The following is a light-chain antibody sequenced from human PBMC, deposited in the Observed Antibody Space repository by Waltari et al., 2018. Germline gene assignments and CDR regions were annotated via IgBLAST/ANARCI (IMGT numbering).Light chain of an antibody. Sequence: DIQMTQSPSSLSASVGDRVTITCRASQPISNFLHWYQQKPGKAPKFLIHAALTLQAGVPSMFAGSGSGTEFTLTINNLQPEDFATYYCQQSYMTPLTFGGGTNVESK. CDR3: QQSYMTPLT. J-gene: IGKJ4*01. CDR1: QPISNF. CDR2: AAL. V-gene: IGKV1-39*01.